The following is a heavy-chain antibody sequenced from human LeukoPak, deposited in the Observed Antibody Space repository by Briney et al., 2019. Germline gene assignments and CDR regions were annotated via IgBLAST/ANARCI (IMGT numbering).Heavy chain of an antibody. CDR2: IWHDGSNK. Sequence: GRSLRLSCAASGFTFSSYGMHWVRQAPGKGLEWVAVIWHDGSNKYYADSVKGRFTISRDNSKNTLYLQMNSLRAEDTAVYYRAGARRGYSYGHLDYWGQGTLVTVSS. CDR1: GFTFSSYG. CDR3: AGARRGYSYGHLDY. J-gene: IGHJ4*02. V-gene: IGHV3-33*01. D-gene: IGHD5-18*01.